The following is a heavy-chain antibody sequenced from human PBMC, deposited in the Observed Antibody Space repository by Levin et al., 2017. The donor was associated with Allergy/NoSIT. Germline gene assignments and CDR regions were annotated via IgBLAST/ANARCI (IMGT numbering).Heavy chain of an antibody. CDR1: GYSFTTYG. Sequence: ASVKVSSKASGYSFTTYGINWVRQAPGQGLEWMGWRSGYNDDTNYAQKFQGRVSMTTDTSTRTAYLELRNLKSDDTAVYFCARGPDLWGRGTLVTVSS. V-gene: IGHV1-18*01. J-gene: IGHJ2*01. CDR2: RSGYNDDT. CDR3: ARGPDL.